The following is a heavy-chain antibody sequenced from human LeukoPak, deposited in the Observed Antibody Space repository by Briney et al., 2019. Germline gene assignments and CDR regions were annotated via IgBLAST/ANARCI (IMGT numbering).Heavy chain of an antibody. J-gene: IGHJ3*02. CDR2: IYYSGST. CDR3: ARGTTGDLGAFDI. V-gene: IGHV4-59*01. CDR1: GGSISSYY. D-gene: IGHD1/OR15-1a*01. Sequence: SETLSLTCPVSGGSISSYYWSWIRQPPGTGLEWIGYIYYSGSTNYNPSLKSRVSISVDTSKNQFSLKLSSVTAADTAVYYCARGTTGDLGAFDIWGQGTIVTVSS.